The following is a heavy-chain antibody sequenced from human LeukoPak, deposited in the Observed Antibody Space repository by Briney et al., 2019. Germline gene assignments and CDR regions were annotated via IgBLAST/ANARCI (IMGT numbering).Heavy chain of an antibody. CDR3: ARYELPGLFDY. V-gene: IGHV4-59*01. CDR2: IYYSGST. D-gene: IGHD3-10*01. J-gene: IGHJ4*02. Sequence: SETLSLTCTVSGGSISSYYWSWIRQPPGKGLEWIGYIYYSGSTNYNPSLKSRVTISVDTSKNQFSLKLSSVTAADTAVYYCARYELPGLFDYWGQGTLVTVSS. CDR1: GGSISSYY.